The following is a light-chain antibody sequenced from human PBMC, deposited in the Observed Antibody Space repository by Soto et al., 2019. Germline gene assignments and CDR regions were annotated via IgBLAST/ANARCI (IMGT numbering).Light chain of an antibody. CDR3: QTWGTGIQV. Sequence: QLVLTQSPSASASLGASVKLTCTLRSGHSSYAIAWHQQQPEKGPRYLMKLNSDGSHSKGDGIPDRFSGSSSGAERYLTISSLQSEDEADYYCQTWGTGIQVFGGGTKRTVL. J-gene: IGLJ2*01. V-gene: IGLV4-69*01. CDR1: SGHSSYA. CDR2: LNSDGSH.